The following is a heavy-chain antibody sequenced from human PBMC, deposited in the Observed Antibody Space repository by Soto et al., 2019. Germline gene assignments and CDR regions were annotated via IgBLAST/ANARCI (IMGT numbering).Heavy chain of an antibody. CDR2: ISAYNGNT. V-gene: IGHV1-18*01. CDR3: ARGFRYYDILTGYYNSAPFDY. Sequence: QVQLVQSGAEVKKPGASVKVSCKASGYTFTSYGISWVRQAPGQGLEWMGWISAYNGNTNYAQKLQGRVTMTTDTSTSTAYMELRSLRSDDTAVYYCARGFRYYDILTGYYNSAPFDYWGQGTLVTVSS. CDR1: GYTFTSYG. D-gene: IGHD3-9*01. J-gene: IGHJ4*02.